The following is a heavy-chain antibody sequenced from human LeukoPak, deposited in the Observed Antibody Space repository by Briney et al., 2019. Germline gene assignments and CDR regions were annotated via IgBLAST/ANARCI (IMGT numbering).Heavy chain of an antibody. Sequence: SETLSLTCGVSGYSTSSSKWWGWIRQPPGKGLEWIGYIYHSGSIYYNPSLKSRVTMSVDTSKNQFSLKLSSVTAVDTAVYYCARITGYYGMDVWGQGTTVTVSS. CDR3: ARITGYYGMDV. CDR2: IYHSGSI. V-gene: IGHV4-28*05. J-gene: IGHJ6*02. D-gene: IGHD1-14*01. CDR1: GYSTSSSKW.